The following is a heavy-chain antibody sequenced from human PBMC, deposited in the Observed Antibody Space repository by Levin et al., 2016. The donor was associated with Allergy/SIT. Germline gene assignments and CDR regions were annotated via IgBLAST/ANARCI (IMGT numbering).Heavy chain of an antibody. D-gene: IGHD2-15*01. V-gene: IGHV3-23*01. Sequence: GESLKISCAASEFTFTNYAMSWVRQAPGKGLEWVSAISGSGGNTYFADSVKGRFTISRDDAKNKVYLQLNSLRAEDTAVYYCAKGLTVVVGLMDVWGQGTTVTVSS. J-gene: IGHJ6*02. CDR1: EFTFTNYA. CDR2: ISGSGGNT. CDR3: AKGLTVVVGLMDV.